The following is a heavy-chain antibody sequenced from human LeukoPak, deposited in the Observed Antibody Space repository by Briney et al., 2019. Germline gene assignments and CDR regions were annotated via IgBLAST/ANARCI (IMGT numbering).Heavy chain of an antibody. V-gene: IGHV1-18*01. CDR1: GYTFTSYG. D-gene: IGHD3-10*01. CDR3: ARDGPSYYYGSGSRSGDY. J-gene: IGHJ4*02. Sequence: GASVEVSCKASGYTFTSYGISWVRQAPGQGLEWMGWISAYNGNTNYAQKLQGRVTMTTDTSTSTAYMELRSLRSDDTAVYYCARDGPSYYYGSGSRSGDYWGQGTLVTVSS. CDR2: ISAYNGNT.